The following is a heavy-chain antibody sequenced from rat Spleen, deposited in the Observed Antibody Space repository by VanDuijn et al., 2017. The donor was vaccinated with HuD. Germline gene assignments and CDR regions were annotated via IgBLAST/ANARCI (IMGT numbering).Heavy chain of an antibody. CDR1: GFSLTSYY. CDR3: FLSGEGY. D-gene: IGHD1-1*01. Sequence: QVQLKESGPGLVQPSQTLSLTCTVSGFSLTSYYMQWVRQPPGKGLEWMGIMWGVGSTNYNPVLKSRLSISRDTSKSQVFLTMNSLQTDDTAVYYCFLSGEGYWGQGVMVTVSS. CDR2: MWGVGST. J-gene: IGHJ2*01. V-gene: IGHV2-77*01.